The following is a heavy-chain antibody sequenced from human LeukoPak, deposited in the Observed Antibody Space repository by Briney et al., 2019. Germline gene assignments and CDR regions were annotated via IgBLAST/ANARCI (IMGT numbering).Heavy chain of an antibody. CDR3: AIGTREVAGLDY. J-gene: IGHJ4*02. Sequence: GGSLRLSCAASGFTVSSNYMTWVRQAPGKGLEWVSVTYSGGSTYYADSVKGRFTISRDNSKNTLYLQMNSLRAEDTAVYYCAIGTREVAGLDYWGQGTLVTVSS. V-gene: IGHV3-66*01. CDR1: GFTVSSNY. D-gene: IGHD6-19*01. CDR2: TYSGGST.